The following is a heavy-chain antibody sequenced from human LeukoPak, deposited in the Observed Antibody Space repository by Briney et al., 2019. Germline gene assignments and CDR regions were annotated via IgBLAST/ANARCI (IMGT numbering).Heavy chain of an antibody. CDR2: ISHSGST. V-gene: IGHV4-34*01. D-gene: IGHD5-24*01. J-gene: IGHJ4*02. Sequence: PSETLSLTCAVYGGSFSGYYWSWIRQPPGKGLEWIGEISHSGSTNYNPSLKSRVTISVDTSKNQFSLKLSSVTAADTAVYYCARGPRGGYSTRFDYWGQGTLVTVS. CDR3: ARGPRGGYSTRFDY. CDR1: GGSFSGYY.